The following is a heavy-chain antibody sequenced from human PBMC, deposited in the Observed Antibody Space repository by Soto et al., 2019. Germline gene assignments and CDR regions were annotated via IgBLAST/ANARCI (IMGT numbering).Heavy chain of an antibody. J-gene: IGHJ3*02. CDR1: GFTFSSYG. Sequence: QVQLVESGGGVVQPGRSLRLSCAASGFTFSSYGMHWVRQAPGKGLEWVAVIWYDGSNKYYADSVKGRFTISRDNSKNTLYLQMNSLRAEDTAVYYCARVSGPDPNDAFDIWGQGTMVTVSS. CDR3: ARVSGPDPNDAFDI. CDR2: IWYDGSNK. V-gene: IGHV3-33*01.